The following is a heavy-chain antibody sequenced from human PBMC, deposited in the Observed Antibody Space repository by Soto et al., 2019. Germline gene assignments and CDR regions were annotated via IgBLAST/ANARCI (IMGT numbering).Heavy chain of an antibody. J-gene: IGHJ4*02. CDR3: AKGEYSGSPYYFDY. CDR2: ISGSGSST. D-gene: IGHD1-26*01. Sequence: EVQLLESGGGLVQPGGSLRLSCAASGFTFSNYAMSWVRQAPGKGLEWVSHISGSGSSTYYADSVKGRFTISRANSNYMLYLQMNSLRAEDTAVYYCAKGEYSGSPYYFDYWGQGTLVTVSS. V-gene: IGHV3-23*01. CDR1: GFTFSNYA.